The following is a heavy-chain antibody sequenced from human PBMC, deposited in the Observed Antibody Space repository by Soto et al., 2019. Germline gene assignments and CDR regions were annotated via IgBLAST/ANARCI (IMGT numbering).Heavy chain of an antibody. J-gene: IGHJ6*02. D-gene: IGHD3-10*01. V-gene: IGHV1-8*01. CDR3: ARGYMVRGVIRYYYYYYGMDV. Sequence: ASVKVSCKASGYTFTSYDINWVRQATGQGLEWMGWMNPNSGNTGYAQKFQGRVTMTRNTSISTAYMELSSLRSEDTAVYYCARGYMVRGVIRYYYYYYGMDVWGQGTTVTVSS. CDR2: MNPNSGNT. CDR1: GYTFTSYD.